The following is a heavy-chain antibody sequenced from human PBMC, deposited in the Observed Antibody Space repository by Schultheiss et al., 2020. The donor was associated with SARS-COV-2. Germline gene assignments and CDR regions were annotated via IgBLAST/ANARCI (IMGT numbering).Heavy chain of an antibody. CDR2: ISSSGSTI. CDR3: ARERNGWLRLGYFDY. J-gene: IGHJ4*02. D-gene: IGHD5-12*01. Sequence: GGSLRLSCAASGFTFSSYSMNWVRQAPGKGLEWVSYISSSGSTIYYADSVKGRFTISRDNAKNSLYLQMNSLRAEDTAVYYCARERNGWLRLGYFDYWGQGTLVTVSS. V-gene: IGHV3-48*04. CDR1: GFTFSSYS.